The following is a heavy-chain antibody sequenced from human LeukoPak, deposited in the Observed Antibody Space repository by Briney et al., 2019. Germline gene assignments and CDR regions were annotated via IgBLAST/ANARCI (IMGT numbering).Heavy chain of an antibody. V-gene: IGHV4-39*01. CDR3: TEFYFDRSGYADY. D-gene: IGHD3-22*01. CDR1: GVSISSSSFY. Sequence: SETLSLTCTVSGVSISSSSFYWGWIRQPPGKGLEWIGSIYYRGSTYYNPSLKSRVTISVDMSENQVSLKLRSVTAADTAVYYCTEFYFDRSGYADYWGQGTLVTVSS. CDR2: IYYRGST. J-gene: IGHJ4*02.